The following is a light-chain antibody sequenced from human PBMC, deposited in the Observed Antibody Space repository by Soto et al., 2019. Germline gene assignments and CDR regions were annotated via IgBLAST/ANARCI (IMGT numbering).Light chain of an antibody. Sequence: IRMTQSPSSLSASVGDRVTITYRASQGISSWLAWYQQTPGKAPKLLIYAASSLQSGVPSRFSGSGSGTDFTLTISRLEPEDFAVYYCQQYGSSPITFGQGTRLEI. CDR2: AAS. CDR1: QGISSW. J-gene: IGKJ5*01. V-gene: IGKV1D-16*01. CDR3: QQYGSSPIT.